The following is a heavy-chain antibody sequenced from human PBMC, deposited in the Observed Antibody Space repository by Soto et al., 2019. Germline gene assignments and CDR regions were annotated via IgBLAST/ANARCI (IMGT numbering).Heavy chain of an antibody. D-gene: IGHD3-22*01. CDR2: FDPEDGET. Sequence: ASVKVSCKVSGYTLTELSIHWVRQAPGKGLEWMGGFDPEDGETIYAQKFQGRVTMTEDTSTDTAYMELSSLRSEDTAVYYCATVTRYYYDSSGYPQIAAFDIWGQGTMVTV. V-gene: IGHV1-24*01. CDR1: GYTLTELS. CDR3: ATVTRYYYDSSGYPQIAAFDI. J-gene: IGHJ3*02.